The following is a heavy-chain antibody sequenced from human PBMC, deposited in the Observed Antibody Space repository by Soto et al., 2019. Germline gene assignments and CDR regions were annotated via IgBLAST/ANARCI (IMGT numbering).Heavy chain of an antibody. J-gene: IGHJ4*02. CDR2: IFYSGSGS. CDR1: GFIFSTFG. CDR3: VRGPSRGSSLFGPLDY. D-gene: IGHD3-3*01. V-gene: IGHV3-64D*06. Sequence: GGSLRLSCSASGFIFSTFGMFWVRQAPGQGLEYVSAIFYSGSGSYYADPVRGRFTVSRDNSKNMFYLQMSSLRVEDTALYFCVRGPSRGSSLFGPLDYWGQGTQVTVSS.